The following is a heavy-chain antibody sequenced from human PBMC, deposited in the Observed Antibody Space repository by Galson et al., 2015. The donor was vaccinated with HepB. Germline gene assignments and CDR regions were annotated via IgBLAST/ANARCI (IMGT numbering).Heavy chain of an antibody. J-gene: IGHJ4*02. Sequence: VSCKASGYTFTSFGVSWVRQAPGHGLEWMGWISSYNGKTNYAQKVQGRVAMTTDTSTSTAYMELRSLRSDDTAVYYCARAGFAMVRGVHDYWGQGTLVTVSS. V-gene: IGHV1-18*01. CDR2: ISSYNGKT. CDR1: GYTFTSFG. D-gene: IGHD3-10*01. CDR3: ARAGFAMVRGVHDY.